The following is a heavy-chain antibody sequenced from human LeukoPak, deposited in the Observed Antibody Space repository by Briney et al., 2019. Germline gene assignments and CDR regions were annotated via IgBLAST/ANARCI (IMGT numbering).Heavy chain of an antibody. V-gene: IGHV3-64*01. J-gene: IGHJ6*03. CDR2: ISSNGGST. Sequence: PGGSLRLSCAASGFTFSSYAMHWVRQAPGKGLEYVSAISSNGGSTYYANSVKGRFTISRDNSKNTLYLQMGSLRAEDMAVYYCASWGDGGGGYYMDVWGKGTTVTISS. CDR3: ASWGDGGGGYYMDV. CDR1: GFTFSSYA. D-gene: IGHD3-16*01.